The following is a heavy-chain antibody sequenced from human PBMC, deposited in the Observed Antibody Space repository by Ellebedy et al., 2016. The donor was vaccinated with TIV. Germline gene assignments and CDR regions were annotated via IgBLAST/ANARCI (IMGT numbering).Heavy chain of an antibody. CDR2: INAGNGNT. D-gene: IGHD2-21*02. J-gene: IGHJ5*02. V-gene: IGHV1-3*01. Sequence: AASVKVSCKASGYTFTSYAMHWVRQATGQRLEWMGWINAGNGNTKYSQKFQGRVTITADKSTSTAYMELSSLRSEDTAVYYCARGPLAVVVTGRFDPWGQGTLVTVSS. CDR3: ARGPLAVVVTGRFDP. CDR1: GYTFTSYA.